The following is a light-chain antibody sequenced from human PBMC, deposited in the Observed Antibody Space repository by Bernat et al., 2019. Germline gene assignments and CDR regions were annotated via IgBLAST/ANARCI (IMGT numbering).Light chain of an antibody. CDR2: SAS. CDR1: QSVRTN. CDR3: QQYYDWPPWT. Sequence: ETVMTQSPATLSLSLGERATLSCRASQSVRTNLAWYQQKPGQASRLLIYSASTRATGIPARFSGSGSGTGFTLTISSLQSEDFAVYYCQQYYDWPPWTFGQGTKVELK. V-gene: IGKV3-15*01. J-gene: IGKJ1*01.